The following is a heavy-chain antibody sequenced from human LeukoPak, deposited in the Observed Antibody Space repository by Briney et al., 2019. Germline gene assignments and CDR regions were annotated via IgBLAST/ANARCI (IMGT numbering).Heavy chain of an antibody. CDR3: ARLKFYDSSGYSPGYYMDV. CDR2: IYPTGTT. D-gene: IGHD3-22*01. V-gene: IGHV4-4*07. CDR1: GASIISYY. Sequence: KPSETLSLTCTVSGASIISYYWSWIRQPAGKGLEWIGRIYPTGTTNYNPSLKSRVTMSLDTSKSQFSLQLSSVTAADTAVYYCARLKFYDSSGYSPGYYMDVWGKGTTVTVSS. J-gene: IGHJ6*03.